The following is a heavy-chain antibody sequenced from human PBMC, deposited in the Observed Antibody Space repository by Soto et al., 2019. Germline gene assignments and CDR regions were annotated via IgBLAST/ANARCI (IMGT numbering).Heavy chain of an antibody. CDR3: ARADGPGILCVGTPASSNDFVL. CDR1: GGSFSSYS. CDR2: ISHRGGT. D-gene: IGHD6-6*01. J-gene: IGHJ4*02. V-gene: IGHV4-34*01. Sequence: ETLSLTCAVYGGSFSSYSWTWIRQPPGKGLKWIGEISHRGGTNYNPALKSRVFISLDMSKSQFSLRLNSVTAADTGVYYCARADGPGILCVGTPASSNDFVLWGRGTLVTVSS.